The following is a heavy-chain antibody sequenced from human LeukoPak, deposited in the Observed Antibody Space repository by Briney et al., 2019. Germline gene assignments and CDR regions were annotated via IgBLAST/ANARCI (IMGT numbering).Heavy chain of an antibody. J-gene: IGHJ4*02. V-gene: IGHV3-23*01. Sequence: QTGGSLRLSCAASGFTFSSYAMSWVRQAPGKGLEWVSAISGSGGSTYYADSVKGRFTISRDNSKNTLYLQMNSLRAEDTAVYYCAKPVIGYCSGGSCYGDYWGQGTRVTVSS. CDR2: ISGSGGST. D-gene: IGHD2-15*01. CDR1: GFTFSSYA. CDR3: AKPVIGYCSGGSCYGDY.